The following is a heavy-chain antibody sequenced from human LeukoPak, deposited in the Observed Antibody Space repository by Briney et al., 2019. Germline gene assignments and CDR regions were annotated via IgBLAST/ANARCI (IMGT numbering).Heavy chain of an antibody. Sequence: GGSLRLSCAGAGFAVRSYWMSWVRQAPGKGLEWVANIKQDGSEKYYVDSVKGRFTISRDNAKNSLYLQMNSLRAEDTAVYYCARDLIAGRSDGFDIWGQGTMVTVCS. CDR1: GFAVRSYW. CDR3: ARDLIAGRSDGFDI. CDR2: IKQDGSEK. J-gene: IGHJ3*02. V-gene: IGHV3-7*01. D-gene: IGHD6-13*01.